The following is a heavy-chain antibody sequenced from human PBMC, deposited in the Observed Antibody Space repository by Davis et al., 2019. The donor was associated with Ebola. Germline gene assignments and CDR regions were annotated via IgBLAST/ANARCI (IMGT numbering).Heavy chain of an antibody. J-gene: IGHJ4*02. CDR1: GFTFSGSA. CDR2: IRSKANSYAT. Sequence: GESLKISCAASGFTFSGSAMHWVRQASGKGLEWVGRIRSKANSYATAYAASVKGRFTISRDDSKNTAYLQMNSLKTEDTAAYYCTTTTVTTNDYWGQGTLVTVSS. D-gene: IGHD4-17*01. CDR3: TTTTVTTNDY. V-gene: IGHV3-73*01.